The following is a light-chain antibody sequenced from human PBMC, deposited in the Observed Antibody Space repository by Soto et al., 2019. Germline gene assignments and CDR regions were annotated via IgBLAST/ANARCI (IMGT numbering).Light chain of an antibody. Sequence: DIQMTQSPSTLSASVGDRVTITCRASQSISSWLAWYQQKPGKAPKLLIYDASSFESGVPSRFSVSGSGTEFTLTISSLQPDDFATYYCQQYNSYPYTFGQGTKVDIK. CDR1: QSISSW. CDR2: DAS. CDR3: QQYNSYPYT. V-gene: IGKV1-5*01. J-gene: IGKJ2*01.